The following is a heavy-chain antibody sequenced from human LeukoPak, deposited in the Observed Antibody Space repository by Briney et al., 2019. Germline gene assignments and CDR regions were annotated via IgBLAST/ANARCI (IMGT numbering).Heavy chain of an antibody. Sequence: PGGSLRLSCAASGFTFSSYEINWVRQAPGKGLEWVSYISSSGSTIKYADSVKGRFTISRGNAKNSLYLQMNSLRAEDTAVYYCARTYCSSTSCANWFDPWGQGTLVTVSS. CDR3: ARTYCSSTSCANWFDP. CDR1: GFTFSSYE. D-gene: IGHD2-2*01. J-gene: IGHJ5*02. V-gene: IGHV3-48*03. CDR2: ISSSGSTI.